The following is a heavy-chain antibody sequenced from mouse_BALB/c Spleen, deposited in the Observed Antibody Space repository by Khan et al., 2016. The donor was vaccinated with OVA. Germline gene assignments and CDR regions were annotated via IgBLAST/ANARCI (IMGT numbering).Heavy chain of an antibody. D-gene: IGHD1-2*01. J-gene: IGHJ3*01. CDR3: ARRNYFGYTFAY. CDR1: GYTFTDYY. CDR2: ISPASGDP. Sequence: QVQLQQSGAELARPGASVKLSCKASGYTFTDYYINWVKQRTGQGLEWIGEISPASGDPYYNEKFKGKATLHADKSSSTAYMQLSSLTSEASAVYFCARRNYFGYTFAYWGQGTLVTVSA. V-gene: IGHV1-77*01.